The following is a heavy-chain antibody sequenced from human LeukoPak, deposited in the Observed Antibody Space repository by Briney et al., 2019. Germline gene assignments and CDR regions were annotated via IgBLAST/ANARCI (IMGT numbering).Heavy chain of an antibody. J-gene: IGHJ3*02. D-gene: IGHD1-20*01. CDR2: IYYSGST. Sequence: PSETLSLTCTVSGGSISNYYWSWIRQPPGKGLEWIGYIYYSGSTNYNPSLRSRVTISVDTSKNQFSLKLSSVTAADTAVYYCASGITGTTDDAFDIWGQGTMVTVSS. CDR3: ASGITGTTDDAFDI. V-gene: IGHV4-59*08. CDR1: GGSISNYY.